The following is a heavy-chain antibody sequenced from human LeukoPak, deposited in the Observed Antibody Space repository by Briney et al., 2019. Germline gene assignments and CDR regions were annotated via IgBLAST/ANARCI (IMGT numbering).Heavy chain of an antibody. CDR3: ARGREGTSYYDSSGPKTVPYYFDY. D-gene: IGHD3-22*01. CDR2: INPSGGST. V-gene: IGHV1-46*01. J-gene: IGHJ4*02. Sequence: ASVKVSCKASGYTFTSYYMHWVRQAPGQGLEWMGIINPSGGSTSYAQKFQGRVTMTRDMSTSTVYMELSSLRSEDTAVYYCARGREGTSYYDSSGPKTVPYYFDYWGQGTLVTVSS. CDR1: GYTFTSYY.